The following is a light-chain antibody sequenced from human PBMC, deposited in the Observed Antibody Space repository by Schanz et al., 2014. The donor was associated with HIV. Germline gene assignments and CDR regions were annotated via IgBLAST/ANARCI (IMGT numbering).Light chain of an antibody. CDR3: QSYDSSLSGVL. Sequence: QSALTQPPSASGSPGQSITISCTGTSSDVGGYNYVSWYQQHPGKAPKLMIYDVSNRPSGVSNRFSGSKSGITASLTISGLQAEDEADYYCQSYDSSLSGVLFGGGTKLTVL. CDR2: DVS. CDR1: SSDVGGYNY. J-gene: IGLJ2*01. V-gene: IGLV2-14*01.